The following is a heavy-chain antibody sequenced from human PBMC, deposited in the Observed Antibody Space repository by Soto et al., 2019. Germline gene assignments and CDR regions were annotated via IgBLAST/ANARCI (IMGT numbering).Heavy chain of an antibody. CDR1: GYSFTSYW. J-gene: IGHJ6*02. V-gene: IGHV5-51*01. CDR3: GSHQPDYADYGAHYGMDV. Sequence: GESLKISCKGSGYSFTSYWIGWVRQMPGKGLEWMGIIYPGDSDTRYSPSFQGQVTISADKSISTAYLQWSSLKASDTALYYCGSHQPDYADYGAHYGMDVWGQGTTVTVSS. D-gene: IGHD4-17*01. CDR2: IYPGDSDT.